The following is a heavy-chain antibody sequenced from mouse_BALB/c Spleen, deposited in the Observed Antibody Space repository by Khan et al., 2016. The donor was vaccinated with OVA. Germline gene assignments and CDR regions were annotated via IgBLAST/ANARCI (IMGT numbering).Heavy chain of an antibody. J-gene: IGHJ3*02. CDR1: GYSITSDYS. V-gene: IGHV3-2*02. Sequence: EVQLQESGPGLVKPSQSLSLTCTVTGYSITSDYSWNWIRQFPGNRLEWMGYIRYSGSTSYNPSLKSRISITRDTSKNQFFLQLNSVTAEDTATYYCARGRGYWGQGTLVTVSA. CDR3: ARGRGY. CDR2: IRYSGST.